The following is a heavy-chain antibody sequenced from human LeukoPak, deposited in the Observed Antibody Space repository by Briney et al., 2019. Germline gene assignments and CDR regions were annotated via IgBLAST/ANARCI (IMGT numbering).Heavy chain of an antibody. V-gene: IGHV3-7*01. CDR3: ARTPYDFWSASYSYYFDY. CDR2: IKKDGGET. J-gene: IGHJ4*02. D-gene: IGHD3-3*01. Sequence: GGSLRLSCVASRFTFSNYWMTWVRQAPGKGLERVANIKKDGGETYYMESVKGRFTISRDNARNSLYLQMNSLTVEDTAVYYCARTPYDFWSASYSYYFDYWGQGILVTVSS. CDR1: RFTFSNYW.